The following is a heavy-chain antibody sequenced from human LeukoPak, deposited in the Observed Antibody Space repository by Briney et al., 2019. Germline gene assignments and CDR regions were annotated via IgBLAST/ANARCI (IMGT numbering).Heavy chain of an antibody. V-gene: IGHV1-2*02. CDR1: GYTFTGYY. D-gene: IGHD3-10*01. Sequence: ASVKVSCKXSGYTFTGYYMHWVRQAPGQGLEWMGWINPNSGGTNYAQKFQGRVTMTRDTSISTAYMELSRLRSDDTAVYYCARDHGSGSLDFDYWGQGTLVTVSS. CDR2: INPNSGGT. J-gene: IGHJ4*02. CDR3: ARDHGSGSLDFDY.